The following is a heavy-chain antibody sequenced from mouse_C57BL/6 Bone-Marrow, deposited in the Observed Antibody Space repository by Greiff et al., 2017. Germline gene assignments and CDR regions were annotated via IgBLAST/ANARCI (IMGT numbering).Heavy chain of an antibody. CDR1: GYTFTDYN. V-gene: IGHV1-22*01. CDR2: INPNNGGT. Sequence: EVQLQQSGPELVKPGASVKMSCKASGYTFTDYNMHWVKQSHGKSLEWIGYINPNNGGTSYNQKFKGQATLTVNKSSSPGYMEFRSLTSEDSAVYYCARGYGNYGVDAMDYWGQGTSVTVSS. D-gene: IGHD2-1*01. CDR3: ARGYGNYGVDAMDY. J-gene: IGHJ4*01.